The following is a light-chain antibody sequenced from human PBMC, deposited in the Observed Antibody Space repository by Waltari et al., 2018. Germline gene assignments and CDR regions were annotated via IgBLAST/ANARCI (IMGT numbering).Light chain of an antibody. V-gene: IGKV3-11*01. CDR1: QSVSTY. CDR2: DAS. J-gene: IGKJ1*01. Sequence: EIVFTQSPAPLYLSPGERATLSGRASQSVSTYLAWYQQRPGQAPRLLISDASNRATGIPARFSGSGSGTDFTLTISSLEPEDFAVYYCQQRSDWWTFGQGTKVEIK. CDR3: QQRSDWWT.